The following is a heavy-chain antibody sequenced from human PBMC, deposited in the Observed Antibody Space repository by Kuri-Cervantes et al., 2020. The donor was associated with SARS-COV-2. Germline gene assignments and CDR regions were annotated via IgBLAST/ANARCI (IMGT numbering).Heavy chain of an antibody. Sequence: SGPTLVKPTETLTLTCTVSGFSLSNARMGVSWIRQPPGKALEWLAHIFSNDEKSYSTSLKSRLTISKDTSKSQVVLTMTNMDPVDTATYYCARILGGYCSSTSCYASIRYFDYWGQGTLVTVSS. CDR1: GFSLSNARMG. J-gene: IGHJ4*02. D-gene: IGHD2-2*01. CDR2: IFSNDEK. V-gene: IGHV2-26*01. CDR3: ARILGGYCSSTSCYASIRYFDY.